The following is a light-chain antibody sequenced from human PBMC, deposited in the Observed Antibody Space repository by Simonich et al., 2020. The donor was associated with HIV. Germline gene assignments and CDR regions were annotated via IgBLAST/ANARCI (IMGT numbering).Light chain of an antibody. J-gene: IGLJ2*01. CDR3: SSYTSSSTLV. CDR2: DVS. V-gene: IGLV2-14*01. CDR1: SSDFGGYDY. Sequence: QSALTQPASVSGSPGQSITISCTGTSSDFGGYDYVSWYQQHPGKAPKLMIYDVSQRPSGVSKLFSGSKSGNTASLTISGLQAEDEAEYYCSSYTSSSTLVFGGGTKLTVL.